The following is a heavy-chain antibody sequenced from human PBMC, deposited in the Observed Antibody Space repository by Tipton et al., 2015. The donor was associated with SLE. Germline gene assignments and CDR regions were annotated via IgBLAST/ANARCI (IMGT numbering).Heavy chain of an antibody. CDR2: MHGGGGT. CDR1: GYSISSGYY. CDR3: ARDNGALAHAFDI. D-gene: IGHD2-8*01. J-gene: IGHJ3*02. V-gene: IGHV4-38-2*02. Sequence: TLSLTCTVSGYSISSGYYWGWIRQPPGKGLEWIGNMHGGGGTHYNPSLKSRVTIPVDTSKNKFYLMLSSVAAADTAVYYCARDNGALAHAFDIWGQGTMVTVSS.